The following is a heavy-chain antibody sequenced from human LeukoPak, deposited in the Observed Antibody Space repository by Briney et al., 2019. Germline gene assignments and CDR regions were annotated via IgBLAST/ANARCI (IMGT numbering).Heavy chain of an antibody. Sequence: GGSLRLSCAASGFTFSSHWMHWVRQAPGKGLVWVSRINSDGSSTSYADSVKGRFTISRDNAKNTLYLQMNSLRAEDTAVYYCARACSGKYYFIDYMDVWGKGTTVTVSS. CDR3: ARACSGKYYFIDYMDV. D-gene: IGHD2-15*01. CDR1: GFTFSSHW. CDR2: INSDGSST. J-gene: IGHJ6*03. V-gene: IGHV3-74*01.